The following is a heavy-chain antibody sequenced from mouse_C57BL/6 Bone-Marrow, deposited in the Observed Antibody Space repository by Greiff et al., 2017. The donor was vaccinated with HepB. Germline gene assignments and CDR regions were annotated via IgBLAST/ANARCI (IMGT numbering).Heavy chain of an antibody. CDR2: IYPGSGNT. J-gene: IGHJ3*01. D-gene: IGHD2-4*01. CDR3: ARGHCDYPFAY. V-gene: IGHV1-76*01. CDR1: GYTFTDYY. Sequence: VHLVESGAELVRPGASVKLSCKASGYTFTDYYINWVKQRPGQGLEWIARIYPGSGNTYYNEKFKGKATLTAEKSSSTAYMQLSSLTSEDSAVYFGARGHCDYPFAYWGQGTLVTVSA.